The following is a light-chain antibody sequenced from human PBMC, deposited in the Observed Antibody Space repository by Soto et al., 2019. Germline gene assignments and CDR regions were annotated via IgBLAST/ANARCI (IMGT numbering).Light chain of an antibody. CDR1: SSNIGSNY. J-gene: IGLJ3*02. CDR2: RNN. V-gene: IGLV1-47*01. CDR3: AAWDDSLSGWV. Sequence: QSALTQPPSASGTPGQRITISCSGSSSNIGSNYVYWFQQLPGTAPKLLIYRNNQRPSGVPDRISGSKSGTSASLAISGLRSEDEADYYCAAWDDSLSGWVFGGGTKLTVL.